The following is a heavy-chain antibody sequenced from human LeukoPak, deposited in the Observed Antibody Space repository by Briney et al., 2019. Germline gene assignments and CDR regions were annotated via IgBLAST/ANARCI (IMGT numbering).Heavy chain of an antibody. CDR3: TTVLSSNRYNLCDC. CDR2: ISPDGSTT. D-gene: IGHD6-13*01. Sequence: PGGSLRLSCAASGFTFSRYWMHWVRQAPGKGLMWVSRISPDGSTTLYADSVKGRFTISRDNAKNTLYLQMNSLGAEDTAVYYCTTVLSSNRYNLCDCSGQGTLVTVSS. CDR1: GFTFSRYW. J-gene: IGHJ4*02. V-gene: IGHV3-74*03.